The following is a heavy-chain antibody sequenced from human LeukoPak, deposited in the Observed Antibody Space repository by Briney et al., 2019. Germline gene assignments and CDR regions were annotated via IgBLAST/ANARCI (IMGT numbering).Heavy chain of an antibody. CDR1: GFSFSSYS. J-gene: IGHJ4*02. CDR2: INSRGTYI. Sequence: GGSLRLSCAASGFSFSSYSMTWVRQAPGKGLEWVSSINSRGTYIYYADSLKGRFTISRDNAENSLHLQMNSLRAEDTAVYYCARVGYNWNDVYFFDYWGQGTLVTVSS. CDR3: ARVGYNWNDVYFFDY. D-gene: IGHD1-1*01. V-gene: IGHV3-21*01.